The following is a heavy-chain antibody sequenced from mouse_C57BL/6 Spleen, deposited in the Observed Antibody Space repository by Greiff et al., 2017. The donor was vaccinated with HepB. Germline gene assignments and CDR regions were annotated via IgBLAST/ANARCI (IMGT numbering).Heavy chain of an antibody. CDR3: ARSPITTGYYYAMDY. V-gene: IGHV1-82*01. CDR1: GYAFSSSW. CDR2: IYPGDGDT. Sequence: VQLQQSGPELVKPGASVKISCKASGYAFSSSWMNWVKQRPGKGLEWIGRIYPGDGDTNYNGKFKGKATLTADKSSSTAYMQLSSLTSEDSAVYFCARSPITTGYYYAMDYWGQGTSVTVSS. J-gene: IGHJ4*01. D-gene: IGHD1-1*01.